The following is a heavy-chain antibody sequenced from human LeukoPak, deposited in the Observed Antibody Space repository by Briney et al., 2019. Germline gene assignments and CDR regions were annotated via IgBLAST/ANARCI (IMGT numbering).Heavy chain of an antibody. Sequence: NPSETLSLTCSVSGGSISSSNYYWGWIRQPPGKGLEWIGEIDHRGRTDYNPSLKSRVTISVDTSKNQFSLKLTSMTAADTAVYYCARADHRDYTFYHYYGMDVWGQGTTVTVSS. CDR2: IDHRGRT. D-gene: IGHD4-17*01. CDR3: ARADHRDYTFYHYYGMDV. J-gene: IGHJ6*02. V-gene: IGHV4-39*07. CDR1: GGSISSSNYY.